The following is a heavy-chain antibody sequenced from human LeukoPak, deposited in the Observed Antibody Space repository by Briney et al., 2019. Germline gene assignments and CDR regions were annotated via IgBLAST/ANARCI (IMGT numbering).Heavy chain of an antibody. Sequence: SETLSLTCAVYGGSFSGYYWSWIRQPPGKGLEWMWEINHSGSTNYNPSLKSRATISVDTSKNQFSLKLSSVTAADTAVYYCARGRQHIVVVTADRGWFDPWGQGTLVTVSS. CDR1: GGSFSGYY. V-gene: IGHV4-34*01. CDR2: INHSGST. D-gene: IGHD2-21*02. J-gene: IGHJ5*02. CDR3: ARGRQHIVVVTADRGWFDP.